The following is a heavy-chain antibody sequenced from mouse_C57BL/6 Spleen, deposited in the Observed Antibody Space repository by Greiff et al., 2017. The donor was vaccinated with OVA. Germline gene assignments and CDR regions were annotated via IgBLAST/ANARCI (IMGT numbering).Heavy chain of an antibody. V-gene: IGHV5-16*01. D-gene: IGHD1-1*01. CDR3: ARADGSSYVGYFDV. J-gene: IGHJ1*03. CDR2: INYDGSST. CDR1: GFTFSDYY. Sequence: EVMLVESEGGLVQPGSSMKLSCTASGFTFSDYYMAWVRQVPEKGLEWVANINYDGSSTYYLDSLKSRFIISRDNAKNILYLQMSSLQSEDTATYYCARADGSSYVGYFDVWGTGTTVTVSS.